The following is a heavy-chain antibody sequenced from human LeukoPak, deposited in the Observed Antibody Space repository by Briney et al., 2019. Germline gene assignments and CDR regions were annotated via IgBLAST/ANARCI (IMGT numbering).Heavy chain of an antibody. CDR1: GFTFDDYA. CDR3: AKGLRRYCSGGSCYSDY. Sequence: GGSLRLSCAASGFTFDDYAVHWVRQAPGKGLEWVSGISWNSGSIGYADSVKGRFTISRDNAKNSLYLQMNSLRAEDTALYYCAKGLRRYCSGGSCYSDYWGQGTLVTVSS. V-gene: IGHV3-9*01. CDR2: ISWNSGSI. J-gene: IGHJ4*02. D-gene: IGHD2-15*01.